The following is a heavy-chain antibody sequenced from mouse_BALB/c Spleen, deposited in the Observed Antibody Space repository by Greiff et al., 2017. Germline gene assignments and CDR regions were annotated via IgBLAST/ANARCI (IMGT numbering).Heavy chain of an antibody. Sequence: EVQLKESGAELVKPGASVKLSCTASGFNIKDTYMHWVKQRPEQGLEWIGRIDPANGNTKYDPKFQGKATITADTSSNTAYLQLSSLTSEDTAVYYCARWDYDAFAYWGQGTLVTVSA. V-gene: IGHV14-3*02. D-gene: IGHD2-4*01. CDR2: IDPANGNT. J-gene: IGHJ3*01. CDR3: ARWDYDAFAY. CDR1: GFNIKDTY.